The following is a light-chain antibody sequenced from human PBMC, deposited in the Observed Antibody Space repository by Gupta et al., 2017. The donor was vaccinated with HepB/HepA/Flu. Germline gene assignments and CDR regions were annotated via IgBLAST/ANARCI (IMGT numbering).Light chain of an antibody. CDR3: QQYNNYSGM. J-gene: IGKJ1*01. CDR1: QSIGNW. CDR2: KAS. Sequence: DIQMTQSPSTLYASAGDRVTITCRASQSIGNWFAWYQQKPGKAPNLLIYKASSLESGVPSRFSGSGSGTAFTLTINGLQPDDFATYYCQQYNNYSGMFGQGTKVQIK. V-gene: IGKV1-5*03.